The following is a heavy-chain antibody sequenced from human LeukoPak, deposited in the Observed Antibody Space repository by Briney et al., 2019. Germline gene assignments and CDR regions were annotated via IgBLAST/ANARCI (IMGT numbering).Heavy chain of an antibody. CDR2: ISWSSEYM. V-gene: IGHV3-9*01. J-gene: IGHJ4*02. CDR1: GFAFRGSA. D-gene: IGHD2-8*01. Sequence: GGSLRLSCVASGFAFRGSAMHWVRQVPGKGLEWVSGISWSSEYMFYADSVKGRSTISRDNAENSLYLQMDSLRVEDTALYFCAKEGSVCTNEICRYFDYWGQGALVTVSS. CDR3: AKEGSVCTNEICRYFDY.